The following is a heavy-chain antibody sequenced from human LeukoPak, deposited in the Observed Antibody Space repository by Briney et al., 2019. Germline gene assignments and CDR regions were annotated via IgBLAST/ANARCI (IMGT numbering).Heavy chain of an antibody. J-gene: IGHJ6*03. CDR1: GYTFTSYA. Sequence: ASVKVSCKASGYTFTSYAISWVRQAPGRGLEWMGGIIPIFGTANYAQKFQGRVTITADKSTSTAYMELSSLRSEDTAVYYCARVGQEAQTPRTYYDFWSGLYYYYMDVWGKGTTVTVSS. CDR2: IIPIFGTA. V-gene: IGHV1-69*06. CDR3: ARVGQEAQTPRTYYDFWSGLYYYYMDV. D-gene: IGHD3-3*01.